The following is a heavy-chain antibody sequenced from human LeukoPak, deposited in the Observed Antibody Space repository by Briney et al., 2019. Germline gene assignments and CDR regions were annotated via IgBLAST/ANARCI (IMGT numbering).Heavy chain of an antibody. J-gene: IGHJ4*02. D-gene: IGHD6-13*01. Sequence: GASVKVSCTASGYTFTNYGISWVRQASGQGLEWMGWISAYNGNTNYAQKLQGRVTMTTDTSTSTAYMELRSLRSDDTAVYYCALTSYSSSWVFDYWGQGTLVTVSS. CDR1: GYTFTNYG. V-gene: IGHV1-18*01. CDR2: ISAYNGNT. CDR3: ALTSYSSSWVFDY.